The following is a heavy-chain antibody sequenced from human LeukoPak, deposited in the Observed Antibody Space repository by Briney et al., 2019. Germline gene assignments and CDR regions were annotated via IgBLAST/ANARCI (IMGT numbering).Heavy chain of an antibody. Sequence: PGGPLRLSCAASGFPFSSYGMLGVRQAPGKGREGVAVISYDGSNKYYADSVKGRFTISRDNSKNTLYLQMNSLRAEDTAVYYSARPIRPRWFDPWGQGTLVTVSS. D-gene: IGHD3-3*02. V-gene: IGHV3-30*03. CDR2: ISYDGSNK. CDR3: ARPIRPRWFDP. CDR1: GFPFSSYG. J-gene: IGHJ5*02.